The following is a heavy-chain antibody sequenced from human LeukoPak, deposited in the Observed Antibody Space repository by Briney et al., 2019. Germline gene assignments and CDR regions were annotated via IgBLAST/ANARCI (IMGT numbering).Heavy chain of an antibody. D-gene: IGHD1-14*01. V-gene: IGHV3-23*01. CDR3: AKGSTKRKQFDY. Sequence: GGSLRLSCAASGFTFRSYAMSWVRQAPGKGLEWVPVISDSGGSTYYADSVKGRFTISRDNSKNTLYLQMNSLRAEDTAVYYCAKGSTKRKQFDYWGQGTLVTVSS. J-gene: IGHJ4*02. CDR1: GFTFRSYA. CDR2: ISDSGGST.